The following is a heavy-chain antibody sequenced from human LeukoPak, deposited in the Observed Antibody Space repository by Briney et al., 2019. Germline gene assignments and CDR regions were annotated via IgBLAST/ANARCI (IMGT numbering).Heavy chain of an antibody. CDR3: ARDESKQLNGGAFGI. J-gene: IGHJ3*02. V-gene: IGHV3-21*01. CDR1: GFTFSSYS. Sequence: GGSLRLSCAASGFTFSSYSMNWVRQAPGKGLEWGSSISSSSSYIYYADSVKGRFTISRDNAKNSLYLQMNSLRAEDTAVYYCARDESKQLNGGAFGIWGQGTMVTVSS. CDR2: ISSSSSYI. D-gene: IGHD6-6*01.